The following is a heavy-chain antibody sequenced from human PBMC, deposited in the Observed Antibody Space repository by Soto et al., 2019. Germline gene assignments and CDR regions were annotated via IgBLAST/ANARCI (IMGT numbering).Heavy chain of an antibody. CDR2: IYYSGST. CDR1: GGSISSYY. D-gene: IGHD3-3*01. CDR3: ARSYYDFWSGPKSPPKDKYYMDV. J-gene: IGHJ6*03. V-gene: IGHV4-59*01. Sequence: SETLSLTCTVSGGSISSYYWSWIRQPPGKGLEWIGYIYYSGSTNYNPSLKSRVTISVDTSKNQFSLKLSSVTAADTAVYYCARSYYDFWSGPKSPPKDKYYMDVWGKGTTVTVSS.